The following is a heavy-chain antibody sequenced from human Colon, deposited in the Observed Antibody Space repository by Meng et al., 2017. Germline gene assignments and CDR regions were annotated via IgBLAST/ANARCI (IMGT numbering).Heavy chain of an antibody. J-gene: IGHJ4*02. CDR1: GGSISSGVYY. CDR3: ARGQGGYTSN. V-gene: IGHV4-30-4*01. CDR2: IYNSGTT. Sequence: QVQLQESGPGLVKPSQTLSLTCTVSGGSISSGVYYWTWIRQPPGKGLEWIGYIYNSGTTYYNPSLKGRVTISVDKSKNQFSLKLSSVTAADTAVYYCARGQGGYTSNWGQGTLVTVSS. D-gene: IGHD5-12*01.